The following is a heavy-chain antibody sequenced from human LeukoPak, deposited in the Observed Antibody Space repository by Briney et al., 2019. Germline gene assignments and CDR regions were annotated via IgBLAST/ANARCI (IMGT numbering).Heavy chain of an antibody. CDR1: GFIFSNYA. CDR3: ARDGGIAVAGDAFDI. D-gene: IGHD6-19*01. J-gene: IGHJ3*02. Sequence: GGSLRLSCATSGFIFSNYAVNWVRQAPGKGLEWVSIISGSGDTTYYADSVKGRFTISRDNAKNSLYLQMNSLRAEDTAVYYCARDGGIAVAGDAFDIWGQGTMVTVSS. CDR2: ISGSGDTT. V-gene: IGHV3-23*01.